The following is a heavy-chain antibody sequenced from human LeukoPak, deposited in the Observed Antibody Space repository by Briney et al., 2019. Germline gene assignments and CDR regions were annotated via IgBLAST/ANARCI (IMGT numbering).Heavy chain of an antibody. CDR2: MNPNSGNT. Sequence: ASVTVSCKASGYPFSNYDINWVRQAAGQGLEWMGWMNPNSGNTGYAQKFQGRVTMTRNTSISTAYMELSSLRSEDTAVYYCARGHVLAPSSGGSCYSGHDYWGQGTLVTVSS. D-gene: IGHD2-15*01. CDR1: GYPFSNYD. CDR3: ARGHVLAPSSGGSCYSGHDY. V-gene: IGHV1-8*01. J-gene: IGHJ4*02.